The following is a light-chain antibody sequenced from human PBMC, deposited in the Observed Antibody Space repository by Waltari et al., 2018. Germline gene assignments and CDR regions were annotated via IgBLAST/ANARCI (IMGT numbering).Light chain of an antibody. V-gene: IGKV1-5*03. CDR3: QEYDTLPVT. CDR1: QSGKNN. J-gene: IGKJ4*01. CDR2: KSS. Sequence: WPASQSGKNNLAGYQQKPGKAPKVVIHKSSRLESGVPSRFGGSGYGTEFTLTSSSLQPDDFATYYCQEYDTLPVTFGGGTKVEIK.